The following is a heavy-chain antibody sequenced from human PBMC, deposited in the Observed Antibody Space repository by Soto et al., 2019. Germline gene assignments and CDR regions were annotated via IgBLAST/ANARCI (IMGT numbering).Heavy chain of an antibody. J-gene: IGHJ4*02. Sequence: ASVRVSCKASGYTFTSYDINWVRQATGQGLEWMGWMNPNSGNTGYAQKFQGRVTMTRNTSISTAYMELSSLRSEDTAVYYCARGGPRGSSGWYDCDYWGQGTMGRVSA. CDR1: GYTFTSYD. CDR3: ARGGPRGSSGWYDCDY. CDR2: MNPNSGNT. D-gene: IGHD6-19*01. V-gene: IGHV1-8*01.